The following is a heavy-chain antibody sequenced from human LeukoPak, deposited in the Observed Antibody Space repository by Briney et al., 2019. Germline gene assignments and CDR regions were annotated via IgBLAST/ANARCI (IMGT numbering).Heavy chain of an antibody. CDR2: MCDSGSTI. V-gene: IGHV3-48*02. CDR1: EFTLNNYG. J-gene: IGHJ6*02. CDR3: ARLHRGMDV. Sequence: PGGSLRLSCVASEFTLNNYGVNWVRQAPGKGLEWVSYMCDSGSTIYYADSVKGRFTISRDNAKNSLSLQMNSLSHEDTAVYFCARLHRGMDVWGQGTTVTVSS.